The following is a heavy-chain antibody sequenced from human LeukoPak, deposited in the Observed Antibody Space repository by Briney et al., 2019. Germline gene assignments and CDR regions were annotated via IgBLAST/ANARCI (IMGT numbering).Heavy chain of an antibody. CDR2: ITGDGSST. J-gene: IGHJ4*02. Sequence: PGGSLRLSCAASGFTFSNYWMHWVRQAPGKGLMWVSRITGDGSSTSYADSVNGRFTISRDNSKNTLYLQMNSLRAEDTAVYYCAKGESGSYSSVFDYWGQGTLVTVSS. CDR1: GFTFSNYW. V-gene: IGHV3-74*01. CDR3: AKGESGSYSSVFDY. D-gene: IGHD1-26*01.